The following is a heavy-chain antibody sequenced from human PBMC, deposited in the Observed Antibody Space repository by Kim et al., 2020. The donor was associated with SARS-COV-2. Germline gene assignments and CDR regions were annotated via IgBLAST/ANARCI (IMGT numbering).Heavy chain of an antibody. Sequence: LKSRVIISLDTSKNQFSLELTSVTAAETAVYYCARGNGVPAAIRGRAFDVWGRGTMVTVSS. D-gene: IGHD2-2*01. J-gene: IGHJ3*01. CDR3: ARGNGVPAAIRGRAFDV. V-gene: IGHV4-31*02.